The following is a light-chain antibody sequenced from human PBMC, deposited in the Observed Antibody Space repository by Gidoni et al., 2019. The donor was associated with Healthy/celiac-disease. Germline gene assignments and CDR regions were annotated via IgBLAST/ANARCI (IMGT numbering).Light chain of an antibody. CDR1: SSTIGSNT. CDR2: SNN. CDR3: AAWDDSLNGRV. Sequence: QSVLTQPPSASGTPGQRVTIPCSGSSSTIGSNTVNWYQQLPGTAPKLLIYSNNQRPSGVPDRCSGSKSGTSASLAISGLQSEDEADYYCAAWDDSLNGRVFGGGTKLTVL. J-gene: IGLJ2*01. V-gene: IGLV1-44*01.